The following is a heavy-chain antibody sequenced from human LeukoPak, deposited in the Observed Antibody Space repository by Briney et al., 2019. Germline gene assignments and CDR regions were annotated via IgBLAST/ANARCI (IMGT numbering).Heavy chain of an antibody. Sequence: GGSLRLSCAASGFSFSSFAMTWVRQAPGKGLEWVSSITGGHYATYNTDSVKGRFTISRDNAKNTLYLQMNSLRADDAAIYYCTKDPNGDYIGAFDPWGQGTLVTVSS. CDR2: ITGGHYAT. D-gene: IGHD4-17*01. CDR1: GFSFSSFA. J-gene: IGHJ5*02. CDR3: TKDPNGDYIGAFDP. V-gene: IGHV3-23*01.